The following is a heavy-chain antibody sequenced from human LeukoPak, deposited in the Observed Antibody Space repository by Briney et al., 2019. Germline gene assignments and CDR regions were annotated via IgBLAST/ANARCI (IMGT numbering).Heavy chain of an antibody. V-gene: IGHV4-59*08. CDR2: IYYSGST. CDR1: GGSISSYY. J-gene: IGHJ6*02. Sequence: SETLSLTCTVAGGSISSYYWSWIRQPPGKGLEWIGYIYYSGSTNYNPSLKSRVTISVDTSKNQFSLKLSSVTAADTAVYYCARVFYGSGDSYYYGLDVWGQGTTVTVSS. CDR3: ARVFYGSGDSYYYGLDV. D-gene: IGHD3-10*01.